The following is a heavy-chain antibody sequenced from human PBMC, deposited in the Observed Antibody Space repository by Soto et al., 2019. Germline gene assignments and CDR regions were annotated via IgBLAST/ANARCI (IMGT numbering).Heavy chain of an antibody. D-gene: IGHD3-10*01. CDR1: GGTFSSYA. CDR3: ARDPPRITMVRRSY. CDR2: IIPIFGTA. Sequence: SVKVSCKASGGTFSSYAISWVRQAPGQGLEWMGGIIPIFGTANYAQKFQGRVTITADESTSTAYMELSSLRSEDTAVYYCARDPPRITMVRRSYWGQGTLVTVSS. V-gene: IGHV1-69*13. J-gene: IGHJ4*02.